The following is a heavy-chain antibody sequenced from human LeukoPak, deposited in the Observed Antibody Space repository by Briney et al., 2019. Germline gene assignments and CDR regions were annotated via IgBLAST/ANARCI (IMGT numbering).Heavy chain of an antibody. V-gene: IGHV3-48*03. D-gene: IGHD4-17*01. CDR2: ISSSDSTI. Sequence: GGSLRLSCAASGFTFSSYEMHWVRQAPGKGLEWISYISSSDSTIYYADSVKGRFTISRDNAKNSLYLQMNSLRAEDTAVYYCARARGYGDFYFDYWGQGTLVTVSS. CDR1: GFTFSSYE. CDR3: ARARGYGDFYFDY. J-gene: IGHJ4*02.